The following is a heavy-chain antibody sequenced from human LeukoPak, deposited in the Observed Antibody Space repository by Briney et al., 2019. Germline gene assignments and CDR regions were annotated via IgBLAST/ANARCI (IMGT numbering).Heavy chain of an antibody. Sequence: SETLSLTCTVFGGSISSYYWSWIRQPPGKGLEWIGYIYYSGSTNYNPSLKSRVTISVDTSKNQFSLKLSSVTAADTAVYYCARDLLYDSSGCAFDIWGQGTMVTVSS. V-gene: IGHV4-59*01. J-gene: IGHJ3*02. CDR3: ARDLLYDSSGCAFDI. CDR2: IYYSGST. D-gene: IGHD3-22*01. CDR1: GGSISSYY.